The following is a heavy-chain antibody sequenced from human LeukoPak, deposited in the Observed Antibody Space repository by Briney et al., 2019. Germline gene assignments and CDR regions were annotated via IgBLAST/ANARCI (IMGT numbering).Heavy chain of an antibody. CDR2: INPNSGVT. CDR1: GYTFTAYY. V-gene: IGHV1-2*02. Sequence: ASVKVSCKASGYTFTAYYMHWVRQAPGQGLEWMGWINPNSGVTNYAQQFQGRVTMTRDTSISTAYMELSRLRSDDTAVYYCASLGDSGGFYYVASWGQGTLVTVSS. J-gene: IGHJ4*02. CDR3: ASLGDSGGFYYVAS. D-gene: IGHD3-22*01.